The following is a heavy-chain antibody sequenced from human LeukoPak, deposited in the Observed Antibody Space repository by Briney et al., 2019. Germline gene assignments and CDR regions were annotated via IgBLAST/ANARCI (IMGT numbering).Heavy chain of an antibody. V-gene: IGHV3-33*06. CDR2: TWYDGSNK. CDR1: GFRFNNNG. D-gene: IGHD3-22*01. CDR3: VKDEVYLDSGGYPTPDTTLDY. Sequence: GGSLRLSCAASGFRFNNNGIHWGRQAPGKGLEWVAVTWYDGSNKYYADSVRDRFTVSRDNSKNTVYLQMNSLRVEDTAVYYCVKDEVYLDSGGYPTPDTTLDYWGQGTLVTVSS. J-gene: IGHJ4*02.